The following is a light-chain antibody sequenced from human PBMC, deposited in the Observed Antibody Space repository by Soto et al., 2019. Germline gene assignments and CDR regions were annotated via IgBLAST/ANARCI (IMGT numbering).Light chain of an antibody. Sequence: PGERATLSCRASQSVSSTYLAWYQQQPGQAPRLLMSGTSNRATGIPARFSGSGSGTEFTLTISSLQSEDFAVYYCQQYNNWPPITFGQGTRLEIK. CDR2: GTS. CDR3: QQYNNWPPIT. J-gene: IGKJ5*01. CDR1: QSVSSTY. V-gene: IGKV3-15*01.